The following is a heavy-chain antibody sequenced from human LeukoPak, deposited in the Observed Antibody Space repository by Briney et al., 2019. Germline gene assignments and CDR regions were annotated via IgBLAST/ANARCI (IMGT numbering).Heavy chain of an antibody. D-gene: IGHD5-12*01. V-gene: IGHV1-3*01. CDR2: INAGNGNT. Sequence: ASVKISCKASGYTFINYAIHWVRQAPGQRLEWMGWINAGNGNTKYSQNFQGRVAITRDTSASTAYMELSSPRSEDTAVYYCARDPLSGYHDYWGQGTLVTVSS. CDR1: GYTFINYA. CDR3: ARDPLSGYHDY. J-gene: IGHJ4*02.